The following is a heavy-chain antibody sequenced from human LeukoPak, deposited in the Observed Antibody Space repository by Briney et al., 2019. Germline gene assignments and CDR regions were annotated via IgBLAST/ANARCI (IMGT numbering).Heavy chain of an antibody. CDR3: GRDVLLKGEGGFDY. CDR2: ISSSTSYI. V-gene: IGHV3-21*01. CDR1: GLTFSIYS. D-gene: IGHD3-16*01. Sequence: VGSLRLSCAASGLTFSIYSMSWVRQAPGEGLGCVSSISSSTSYIYYADSVRGRLTIPKANPKTSLYLHMTSLRPEARPVYTFGRDVLLKGEGGFDYWGQGTLVTVTS. J-gene: IGHJ4*02.